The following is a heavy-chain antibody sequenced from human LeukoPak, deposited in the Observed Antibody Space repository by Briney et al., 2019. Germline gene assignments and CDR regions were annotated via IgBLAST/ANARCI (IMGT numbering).Heavy chain of an antibody. CDR1: GFSFSTYA. CDR2: ISAGGATI. D-gene: IGHD1-26*01. CDR3: AKDSGGTYFYYYYYMDV. J-gene: IGHJ6*03. Sequence: GGSLRLSCAASGFSFSTYAMSWVRQAPGNGLEWVSAISAGGATIYYADSVKGRFTVSRDNSKNTLYLHMSSLRAEDTAIYYCAKDSGGTYFYYYYYMDVWGKGTTVTVSS. V-gene: IGHV3-23*01.